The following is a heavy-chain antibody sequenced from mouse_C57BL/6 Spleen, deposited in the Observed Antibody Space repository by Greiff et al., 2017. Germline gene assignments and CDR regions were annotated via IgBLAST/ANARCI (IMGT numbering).Heavy chain of an antibody. D-gene: IGHD1-1*01. V-gene: IGHV1-55*01. Sequence: VQLQQSGAELVKPGASVKMSCKASGYTFTSYWITWVKQRPGKGLEWIGDIYPGSGSTNYNEKFKSKATLTVDTSSSTAYMQLSSLTSEDSAVYYGARRGPAVVASIDYWGQGTTLTVSS. CDR1: GYTFTSYW. CDR2: IYPGSGST. CDR3: ARRGPAVVASIDY. J-gene: IGHJ2*01.